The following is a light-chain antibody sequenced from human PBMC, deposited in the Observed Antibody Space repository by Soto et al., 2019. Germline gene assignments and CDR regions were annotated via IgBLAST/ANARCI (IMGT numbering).Light chain of an antibody. CDR1: QTIRNY. Sequence: DIQMTQSPSSLSASVGDRVTITCRASQTIRNYLNWFQQKPGKAPKLLIYTASTLQSDIPSRFSGSGSGTDFTLTISSLQPEDFATYYCQQSYSSPPYTFGQGTKLEIK. CDR3: QQSYSSPPYT. J-gene: IGKJ2*01. CDR2: TAS. V-gene: IGKV1-39*01.